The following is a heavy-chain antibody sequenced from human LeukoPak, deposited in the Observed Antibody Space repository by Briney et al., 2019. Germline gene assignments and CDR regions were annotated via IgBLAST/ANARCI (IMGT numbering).Heavy chain of an antibody. J-gene: IGHJ4*02. Sequence: GGSLRLSCAASGFTFSSYSMNWVRQAPGKGLEWVSYISSGSSTIYYADSVKGRFTISRDNAKNSLYLQMNSLRAEDTAVYYCARDYYDILTGYLGYFDYWGQGTLVTVSS. D-gene: IGHD3-9*01. V-gene: IGHV3-48*01. CDR2: ISSGSSTI. CDR3: ARDYYDILTGYLGYFDY. CDR1: GFTFSSYS.